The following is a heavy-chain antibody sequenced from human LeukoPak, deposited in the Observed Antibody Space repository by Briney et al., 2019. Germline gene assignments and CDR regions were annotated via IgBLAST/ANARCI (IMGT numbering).Heavy chain of an antibody. CDR3: AKDVGIVPADRFDP. CDR1: GFTFSSYA. V-gene: IGHV3-23*01. Sequence: GGSLRLSCAASGFTFSSYAMSWVRQAPGKGLEWVSAISGSGGSTYYADSVRGRFTISRDNSKNTLYLQMNSLGAEDTAVYYCAKDVGIVPADRFDPWGQGTLVTVSS. CDR2: ISGSGGST. J-gene: IGHJ5*02. D-gene: IGHD2-2*01.